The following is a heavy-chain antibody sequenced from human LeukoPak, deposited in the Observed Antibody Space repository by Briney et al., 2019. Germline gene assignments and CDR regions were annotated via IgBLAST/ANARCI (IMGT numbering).Heavy chain of an antibody. Sequence: PSETLSLTCTVSGGSISSSSYYWGWIRQPPGKGLEWIGSIYYSGSTYYNPSLKSRVTISVDTSKDQFSLKLSSVTAADTAVYYCARVPGYDFWSGYPPYYDAFDIWGQGTMVTVSS. CDR1: GGSISSSSYY. CDR3: ARVPGYDFWSGYPPYYDAFDI. V-gene: IGHV4-39*01. D-gene: IGHD3-3*01. CDR2: IYYSGST. J-gene: IGHJ3*02.